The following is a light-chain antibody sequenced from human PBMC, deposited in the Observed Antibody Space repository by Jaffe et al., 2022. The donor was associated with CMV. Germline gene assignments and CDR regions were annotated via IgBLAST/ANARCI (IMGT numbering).Light chain of an antibody. V-gene: IGKV3-20*01. Sequence: EIVLTQSPGTLSLSPGERATLSCRASQSVSNNYLAWYQQKPGQTPRLLIYGASSRAPGIPDRFSGSGSGTDFTLTISRLEPEDFALYYCQQYGRSPYTFGQGTKLEIK. CDR3: QQYGRSPYT. J-gene: IGKJ2*01. CDR1: QSVSNNY. CDR2: GAS.